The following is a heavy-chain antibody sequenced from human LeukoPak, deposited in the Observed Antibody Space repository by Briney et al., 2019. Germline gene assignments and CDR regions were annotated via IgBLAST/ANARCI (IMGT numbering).Heavy chain of an antibody. CDR1: GGSISSYY. J-gene: IGHJ5*02. V-gene: IGHV4-59*01. CDR2: IYYSGST. CDR3: ARETSIAARPGWFDP. D-gene: IGHD6-6*01. Sequence: SETLSLTCTVSGGSISSYYWSWIRQPPGKGLEWIGYIYYSGSTNYNPSLKSRVTISVDTSKNQFSLKLSSVTAADTAVYYCARETSIAARPGWFDPWGQGTQVTVSS.